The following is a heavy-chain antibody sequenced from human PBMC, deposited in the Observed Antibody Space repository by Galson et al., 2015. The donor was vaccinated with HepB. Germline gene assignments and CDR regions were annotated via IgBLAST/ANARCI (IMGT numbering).Heavy chain of an antibody. D-gene: IGHD1-26*01. CDR3: TKPRGGSYLGIDY. CDR1: GFTFSSYW. J-gene: IGHJ4*02. V-gene: IGHV3-74*01. Sequence: SLRLSCAASGFTFSSYWMHWVRQAPGKGLVWVSRINSDGSSRSYADSVKGRFTISRDNAKNTLYLQVNSLRAEDTAMYYCTKPRGGSYLGIDYWGQGTLVTVSS. CDR2: INSDGSSR.